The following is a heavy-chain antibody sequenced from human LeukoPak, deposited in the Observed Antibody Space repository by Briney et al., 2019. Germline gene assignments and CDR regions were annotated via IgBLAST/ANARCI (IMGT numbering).Heavy chain of an antibody. J-gene: IGHJ4*02. CDR1: GVSITLYY. CDR2: ISHIGS. Sequence: PSDTLSLTCTVSGVSITLYYWTWIRQSPKKELEGIGDISHIGSNYNPSLSSRLTISTDTSKTHFSLRLTSVSAADTAVYYCARGNYDILSDYSLYSPRGGFDHWGQGILVTVSS. D-gene: IGHD3-9*01. CDR3: ARGNYDILSDYSLYSPRGGFDH. V-gene: IGHV4-59*07.